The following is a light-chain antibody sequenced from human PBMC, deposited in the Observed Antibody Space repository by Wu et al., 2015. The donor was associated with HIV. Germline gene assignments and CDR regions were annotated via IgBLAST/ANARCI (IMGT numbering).Light chain of an antibody. CDR1: QNIPKY. CDR3: QQFYF. J-gene: IGKJ2*01. Sequence: QMTQSPSSLSASVGDRVTITCRASQNIPKYLNWYQQKPGKAPNLLIYAASTLQRGVPSRFSGSGSGTNFTLTISSLQPEDFATYYCQQFYFFGQGTKVDIK. V-gene: IGKV1-39*01. CDR2: AAS.